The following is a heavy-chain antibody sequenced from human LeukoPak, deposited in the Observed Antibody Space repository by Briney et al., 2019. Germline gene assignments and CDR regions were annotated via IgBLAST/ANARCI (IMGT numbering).Heavy chain of an antibody. V-gene: IGHV3-23*01. Sequence: PGGSLRLSCAASGSTFSSYAMSWVRQAPGRGLEWVSTISGSGGRTRYADSVKGRFTISRDNSKNTLYLQMNSLRAEDTAVYYCAKDRETYCSSSSCFWDWFDPWGQGTLVTVSS. CDR2: ISGSGGRT. CDR1: GSTFSSYA. J-gene: IGHJ5*02. D-gene: IGHD2-2*01. CDR3: AKDRETYCSSSSCFWDWFDP.